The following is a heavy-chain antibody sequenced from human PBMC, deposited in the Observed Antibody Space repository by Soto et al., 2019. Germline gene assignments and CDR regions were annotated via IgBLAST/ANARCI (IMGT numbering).Heavy chain of an antibody. CDR1: GYTFADYS. J-gene: IGHJ4*02. CDR2: IDPTTGTS. D-gene: IGHD3-10*01. CDR3: ARLSRITFIVN. Sequence: QVRLVQSGAEVKSPGTSVKVSCQTSGYTFADYSIHWVRQAPGQGLEYMGNIDPTTGTSDSAQTLQGIISMTTAAYTSTVYMELNNLRSADTAVYYCARLSRITFIVNWGQGTLVTVSS. V-gene: IGHV1-46*04.